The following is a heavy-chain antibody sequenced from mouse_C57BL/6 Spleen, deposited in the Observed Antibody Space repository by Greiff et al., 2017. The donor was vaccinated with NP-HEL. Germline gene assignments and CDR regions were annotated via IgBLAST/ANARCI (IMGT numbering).Heavy chain of an antibody. J-gene: IGHJ2*01. CDR1: GYSFTSYY. D-gene: IGHD1-1*01. CDR3: ARDYGSSSAYFDY. Sequence: QVQLKQSGPELVKPGASVKISCKASGYSFTSYYIHWVKQRPGQGLEWIGWIYPGSGNTKYNEKFKGKATLTADTSSSTAYMQLSSLTSEDSAVYYCARDYGSSSAYFDYWGQGTTLTVSS. V-gene: IGHV1-66*01. CDR2: IYPGSGNT.